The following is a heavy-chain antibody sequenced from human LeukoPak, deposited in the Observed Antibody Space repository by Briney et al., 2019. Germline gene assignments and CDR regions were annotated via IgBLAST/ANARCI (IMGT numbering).Heavy chain of an antibody. Sequence: ASVKVSCKASGYTFTSCGINWVRQAPGQGLEWMGWISAYNGNTKYAQKFQGTVTMTTDTSTTTAYMELRSLRYDDTAVYYCARGNGETVSTSLNWFDPWGQGTLVTVSS. D-gene: IGHD5/OR15-5a*01. CDR1: GYTFTSCG. J-gene: IGHJ5*02. V-gene: IGHV1-18*01. CDR2: ISAYNGNT. CDR3: ARGNGETVSTSLNWFDP.